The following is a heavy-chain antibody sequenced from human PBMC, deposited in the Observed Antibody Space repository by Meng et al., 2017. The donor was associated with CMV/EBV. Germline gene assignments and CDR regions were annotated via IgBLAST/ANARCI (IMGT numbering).Heavy chain of an antibody. CDR1: GFTFSSYA. D-gene: IGHD1-26*01. J-gene: IGHJ3*02. CDR3: ARGTNSGSYSAFDI. Sequence: GESLKISCAASGFTFSSYAMSWVRQAPGKGLEWVSVIYSGGSTYYADSVKGRFTISRDNSKNTLYLQMNSLRAEDTAVYYCARGTNSGSYSAFDIWGQGTMVTVSS. V-gene: IGHV3-53*01. CDR2: IYSGGST.